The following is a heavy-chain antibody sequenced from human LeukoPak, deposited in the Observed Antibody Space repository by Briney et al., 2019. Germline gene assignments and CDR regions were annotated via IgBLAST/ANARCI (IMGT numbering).Heavy chain of an antibody. V-gene: IGHV4-39*07. J-gene: IGHJ3*02. CDR1: GDSISSSSYY. D-gene: IGHD6-13*01. Sequence: PSETLSLTCTVSGDSISSSSYYWDWIRQPPGKGLEWIGYIYYSGSTYYNPSLKSRVTISVDASKNQFSLKLSSVTAADTAVYYCARKGSSSWYRGAAFDIWGQGTMVTVSS. CDR3: ARKGSSSWYRGAAFDI. CDR2: IYYSGST.